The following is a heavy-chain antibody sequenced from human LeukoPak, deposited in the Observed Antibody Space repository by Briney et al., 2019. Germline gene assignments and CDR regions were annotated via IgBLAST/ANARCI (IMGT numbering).Heavy chain of an antibody. Sequence: PSETLSLTCTVSGGSISSGGYYWSWIRQHPGKGLEWIGYIYYSGSTYYNPSLKSRVTISVDTSKNQFSLKLSSVTAADTAVYYCARDRLHRSGGSCYSSDGMDVWGQGTTVTVSS. CDR1: GGSISSGGYY. V-gene: IGHV4-31*03. J-gene: IGHJ6*02. CDR2: IYYSGST. CDR3: ARDRLHRSGGSCYSSDGMDV. D-gene: IGHD2-15*01.